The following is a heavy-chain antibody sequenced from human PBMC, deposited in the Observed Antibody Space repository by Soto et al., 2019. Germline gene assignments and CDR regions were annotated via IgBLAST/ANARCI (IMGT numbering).Heavy chain of an antibody. CDR1: GYSFSSYW. V-gene: IGHV5-51*01. CDR3: ARRTYTSGWRHYFDY. CDR2: IDPHSNT. D-gene: IGHD6-19*01. Sequence: EVQLVQSGAEVKKPGESLKISCQGSGYSFSSYWIGWVRQMPGQGLEWMAFIDPHSNTRYSPSFEGQITISADNSISPAYLQWSSLKASDTAIYYCARRTYTSGWRHYFDYWGQGTLVTVSS. J-gene: IGHJ4*02.